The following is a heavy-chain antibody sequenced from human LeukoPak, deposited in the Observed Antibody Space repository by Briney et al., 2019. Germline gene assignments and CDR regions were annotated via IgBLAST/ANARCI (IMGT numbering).Heavy chain of an antibody. J-gene: IGHJ5*02. CDR1: GFTFDDYA. D-gene: IGHD5-18*01. CDR2: ISWNSGSI. Sequence: GGSLRLSCAASGFTFDDYAMHWVRQAPGKGLEWVSGISWNSGSIGYADSVKGRFTIPRDNAKNSLYLQMNSLRAEDTALYYCAKDSYSYALPRGWFDPWGQGTLVTVSS. V-gene: IGHV3-9*01. CDR3: AKDSYSYALPRGWFDP.